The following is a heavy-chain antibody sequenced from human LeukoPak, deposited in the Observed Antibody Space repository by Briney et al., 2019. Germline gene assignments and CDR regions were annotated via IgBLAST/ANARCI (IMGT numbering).Heavy chain of an antibody. CDR1: GFTFSSYA. CDR2: ISGSGGST. D-gene: IGHD4-11*01. Sequence: PGGSLRLSCAASGFTFSSYAMSWVRQAPGKGLEWVSAISGSGGSTYYADSVKGRFTISRDNSKNTLYLQMNSQRAEDTAVYYCAKDDESRSNYVTWGIDYWGQGTLVTVSS. CDR3: AKDDESRSNYVTWGIDY. V-gene: IGHV3-23*01. J-gene: IGHJ4*02.